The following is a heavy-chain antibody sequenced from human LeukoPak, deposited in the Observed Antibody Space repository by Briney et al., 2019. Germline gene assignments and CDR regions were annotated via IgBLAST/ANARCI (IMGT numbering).Heavy chain of an antibody. D-gene: IGHD2-2*01. Sequence: ASVKVSCKASGYTFTGYYMHWVRQAPGQGLEWMGWINPNSGGTNYAQKFQGRVTMTRDTSISTAYMELSRLRSDDTAVYYCARDQDIVVVQDNDTYGMDVWGQGTTVTVSS. CDR2: INPNSGGT. V-gene: IGHV1-2*02. J-gene: IGHJ6*02. CDR1: GYTFTGYY. CDR3: ARDQDIVVVQDNDTYGMDV.